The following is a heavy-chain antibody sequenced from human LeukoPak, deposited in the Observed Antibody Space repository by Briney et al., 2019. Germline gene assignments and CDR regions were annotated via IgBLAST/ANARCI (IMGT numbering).Heavy chain of an antibody. Sequence: SGTLSLTCTVSGGSISSYYWSWIRQPPGKGLEWIGYIYYSGSTNYNPSLKSRVTISVDTSKNQFSLKLSSVTAADTAVYYCARLNERAYTVDYWGQGTLVTVSS. CDR3: ARLNERAYTVDY. D-gene: IGHD1-1*01. CDR2: IYYSGST. J-gene: IGHJ4*02. V-gene: IGHV4-59*01. CDR1: GGSISSYY.